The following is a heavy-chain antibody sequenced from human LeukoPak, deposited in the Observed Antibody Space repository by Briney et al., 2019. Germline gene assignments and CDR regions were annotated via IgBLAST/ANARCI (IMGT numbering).Heavy chain of an antibody. Sequence: GGSLRLSCAASGFTFSGSAMHWVRQASGKGLEWVGRIRSKANSYATAYAASVKGRFTISRDDSKNTAYLQMNSLKTEDTAVYYCARLNRARIAAAGRPDVWGQGTTVTVSS. CDR3: ARLNRARIAAAGRPDV. J-gene: IGHJ6*02. CDR2: IRSKANSYAT. CDR1: GFTFSGSA. V-gene: IGHV3-73*01. D-gene: IGHD6-13*01.